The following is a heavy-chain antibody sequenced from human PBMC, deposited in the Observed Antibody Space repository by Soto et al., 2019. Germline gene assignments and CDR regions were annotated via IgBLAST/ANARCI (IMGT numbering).Heavy chain of an antibody. V-gene: IGHV3-53*01. D-gene: IGHD3-16*01. Sequence: GGSLRLSCAASGFTVSNNHMTWVRQVEGKGLELVSFVHGGGSTSYADSVKGRFTISRDNSKNTLYLQMDSLRAEDTAIYYCAGRLTTAASLDYWGRGTLVTVSS. CDR3: AGRLTTAASLDY. CDR1: GFTVSNNH. CDR2: VHGGGST. J-gene: IGHJ4*02.